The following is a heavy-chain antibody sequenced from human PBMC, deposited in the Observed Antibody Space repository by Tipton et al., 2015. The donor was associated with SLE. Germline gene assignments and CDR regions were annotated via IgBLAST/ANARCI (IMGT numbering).Heavy chain of an antibody. CDR1: GGSFSGYY. D-gene: IGHD2/OR15-2a*01. V-gene: IGHV4-34*01. CDR2: IDHSGST. Sequence: TLSLTCAVYGGSFSGYYWSWIRQPPGKGLEWIREIDHSGSTNYNPSLKSRVTISVDTSKNQFSLKVKSVTAADTAVYYCARQNFYFDLWGRGTLVTVSS. J-gene: IGHJ2*01. CDR3: ARQNFYFDL.